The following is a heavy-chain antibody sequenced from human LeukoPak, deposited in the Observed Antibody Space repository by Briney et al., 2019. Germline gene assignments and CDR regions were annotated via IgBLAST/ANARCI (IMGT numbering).Heavy chain of an antibody. D-gene: IGHD2/OR15-2a*01. V-gene: IGHV3-53*01. Sequence: GGSLRLSCAASGFTLSNYWMHWVRQAPGKGLEWVSFIYSDSNTFYADSVKGRFTISRDNSKNTLYLQMNSLRAEDTAVYYCARDCCNSAWYSDWGQGILVTVSS. CDR3: ARDCCNSAWYSD. CDR2: IYSDSNT. CDR1: GFTLSNYW. J-gene: IGHJ4*02.